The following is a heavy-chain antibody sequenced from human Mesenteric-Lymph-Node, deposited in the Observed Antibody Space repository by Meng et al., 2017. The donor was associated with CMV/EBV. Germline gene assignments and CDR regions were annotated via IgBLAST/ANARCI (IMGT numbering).Heavy chain of an antibody. D-gene: IGHD6-13*01. CDR2: INHSGST. V-gene: IGHV4-34*01. J-gene: IGHJ4*02. Sequence: CPVYGGSFRGYYWSWIRQPPGKGLEWIGEINHSGSTNYSPSLKSRLTISVDTSKNQFSLNLNTVTAADTAVYYCASFRRGPPAAPDYWGQGTLVTVSS. CDR3: ASFRRGPPAAPDY. CDR1: GGSFRGYY.